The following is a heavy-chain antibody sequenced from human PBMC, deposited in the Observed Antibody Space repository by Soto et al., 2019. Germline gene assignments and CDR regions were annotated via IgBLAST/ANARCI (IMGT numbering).Heavy chain of an antibody. J-gene: IGHJ4*02. Sequence: GGSLRLSCAASGFTFSSYSMNCVRQAPGKGLEWVSYISSSSSTIYYADSVKGRFTISRDNAKNSLYLQMNSLRDEDTAVYYCARESPSVLLWFGELYGWGQGTLVTVSS. D-gene: IGHD3-10*01. CDR2: ISSSSSTI. V-gene: IGHV3-48*02. CDR1: GFTFSSYS. CDR3: ARESPSVLLWFGELYG.